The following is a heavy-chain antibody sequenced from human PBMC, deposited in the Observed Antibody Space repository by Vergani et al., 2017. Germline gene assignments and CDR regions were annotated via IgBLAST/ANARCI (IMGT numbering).Heavy chain of an antibody. CDR2: IYTSGST. CDR3: ARGRSALSAFIVGTTTTGGFDP. D-gene: IGHD1-26*01. Sequence: QVQLQESGPGLVKPSQTLSLTCTVSGGSISSGSYYWSWIRQPAGKGLEWIGRIYTSGSTHYNPSLKSRVTMSVDTSKNQFSLKLSSVTAADTAVYYCARGRSALSAFIVGTTTTGGFDPWGQGTLVTVSS. J-gene: IGHJ5*02. V-gene: IGHV4-61*02. CDR1: GGSISSGSYY.